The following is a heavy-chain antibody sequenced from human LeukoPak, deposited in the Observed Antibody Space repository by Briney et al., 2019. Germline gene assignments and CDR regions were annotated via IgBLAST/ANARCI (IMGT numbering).Heavy chain of an antibody. J-gene: IGHJ1*01. V-gene: IGHV1-18*01. CDR3: ARQSGREGYSSSSRYFQH. CDR1: GYTFTSYG. CDR2: ISAYNGNT. D-gene: IGHD6-6*01. Sequence: ASVKVSCKASGYTFTSYGISWVRQAPGQGLEWMGWISAYNGNTNYAQKLQGRVTMTTDTSTSTAYMELRSLRSDDTAMYYCARQSGREGYSSSSRYFQHWGQGTLVTVSS.